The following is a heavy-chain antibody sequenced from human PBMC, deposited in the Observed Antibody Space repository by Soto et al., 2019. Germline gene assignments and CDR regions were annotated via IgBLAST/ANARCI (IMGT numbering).Heavy chain of an antibody. J-gene: IGHJ6*02. Sequence: SETLSLTCAFSGYSITSGYYWGWIRQPPGKGLEWIGSIYHSESTYYNPSLKSRVTISVDTSMDQFSLKLNSVTAADTAVYYCARDGTTVTDNNPNQYYYYYYGMDVWGQGTTVTVSS. V-gene: IGHV4-38-2*02. D-gene: IGHD4-17*01. CDR3: ARDGTTVTDNNPNQYYYYYYGMDV. CDR1: GYSITSGYY. CDR2: IYHSEST.